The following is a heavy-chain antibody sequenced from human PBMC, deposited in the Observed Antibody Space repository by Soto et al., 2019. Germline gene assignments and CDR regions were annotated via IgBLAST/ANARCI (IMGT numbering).Heavy chain of an antibody. CDR1: GYTFTSYY. J-gene: IGHJ2*01. V-gene: IGHV1-46*01. D-gene: IGHD1-1*01. CDR2: INPSGGST. CDR3: ATITRVERGRYFYL. Sequence: QVQLVQSGAEVKKPGASVKVSCKASGYTFTSYYMHWVRQAPGQGLEWMGIINPSGGSTSYAQKFQVRGTMTRDTSTSTVYMELSSLRSADTAVYDCATITRVERGRYFYLWGRGALVTVSS.